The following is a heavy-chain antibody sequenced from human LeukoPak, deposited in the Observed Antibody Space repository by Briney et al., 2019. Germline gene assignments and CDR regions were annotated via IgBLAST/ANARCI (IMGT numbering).Heavy chain of an antibody. Sequence: PGGSLRLSCAASGFTFSSYAMSWVRQAPGKGLEWVSAISGSGGSTYYADSVKGRFTISRDNSKNTLYLQMNSLRAEDTAVYYCAKDGYRSGWLYYFDYWGQGTLVTVSS. CDR3: AKDGYRSGWLYYFDY. V-gene: IGHV3-23*01. CDR1: GFTFSSYA. CDR2: ISGSGGST. J-gene: IGHJ4*02. D-gene: IGHD6-19*01.